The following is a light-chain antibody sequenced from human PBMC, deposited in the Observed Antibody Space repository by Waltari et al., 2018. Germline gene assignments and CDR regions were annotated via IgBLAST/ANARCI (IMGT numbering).Light chain of an antibody. CDR1: PSLRKSNGNTH. CDR3: MQSTKDPRT. J-gene: IGKJ1*01. Sequence: DILMTQTPLSLPVTPGKRASISSRSSPSLRKSNGNTHLHWFLQKPGQTPRLLIYKVTNRESGVPDRVSGSGSGTDFTLKITRVEPEDVGVYYCMQSTKDPRTFGQGTKVEIK. CDR2: KVT. V-gene: IGKV2D-29*01.